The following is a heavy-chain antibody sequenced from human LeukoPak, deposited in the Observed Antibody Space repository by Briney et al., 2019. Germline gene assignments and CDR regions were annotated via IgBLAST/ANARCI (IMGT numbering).Heavy chain of an antibody. CDR3: AKDDSMTLDHFDY. D-gene: IGHD4-11*01. CDR2: INYSGGHK. Sequence: PGGSLRLSCVASGFTFKNCAMRWVRQAPGNGLEWVSGINYSGGHKYYADSVKGRFTISRDRSKNTLSLQMNSLTTEDTAVYYCAKDDSMTLDHFDYWGQGALVTVSS. CDR1: GFTFKNCA. V-gene: IGHV3-23*01. J-gene: IGHJ4*02.